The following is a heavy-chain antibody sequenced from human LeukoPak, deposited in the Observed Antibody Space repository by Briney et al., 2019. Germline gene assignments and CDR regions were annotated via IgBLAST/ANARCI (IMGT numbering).Heavy chain of an antibody. CDR3: ARTHYDFWSGYYRGFDY. Sequence: GESLKTSCKGSGYSFTSYWIGWVRQMPGKGLEWMGIIYPGDSDTRYSPSFQGQVTISADKSISTAYLQWSSLKASDTAMYYCARTHYDFWSGYYRGFDYWGQGTLVTVSS. D-gene: IGHD3-3*01. V-gene: IGHV5-51*01. CDR2: IYPGDSDT. CDR1: GYSFTSYW. J-gene: IGHJ4*02.